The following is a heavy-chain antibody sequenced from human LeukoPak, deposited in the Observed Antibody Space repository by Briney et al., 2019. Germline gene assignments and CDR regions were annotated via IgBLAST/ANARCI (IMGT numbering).Heavy chain of an antibody. J-gene: IGHJ4*02. CDR1: GFTFCSYA. CDR2: ISYDGSNK. CDR3: ASSIPLWFGEPVM. D-gene: IGHD3-10*01. V-gene: IGHV3-30*04. Sequence: GRSLRLSCAASGFTFCSYAMHWVRQAPGKGLEWVAVISYDGSNKYYADSVKGRFTISRDNSKNTLYLQMNSLRAEDTAVYYCASSIPLWFGEPVMWGQGTLVTVSS.